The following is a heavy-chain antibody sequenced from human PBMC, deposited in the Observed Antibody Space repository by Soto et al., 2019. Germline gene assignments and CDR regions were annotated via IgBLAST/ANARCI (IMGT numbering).Heavy chain of an antibody. Sequence: EVQLLESGGGLVQPGESLRLSCAASGFTFSSYAMSWVRQAPGKGLEWVSALDGSGGATYYADSVKGRFTVSRDNSKSTLYLQLNSLRAEDTAVYYCAKVKTWTCLDYWGQGTLVTVSS. CDR3: AKVKTWTCLDY. CDR2: LDGSGGAT. J-gene: IGHJ4*02. V-gene: IGHV3-23*01. D-gene: IGHD5-12*01. CDR1: GFTFSSYA.